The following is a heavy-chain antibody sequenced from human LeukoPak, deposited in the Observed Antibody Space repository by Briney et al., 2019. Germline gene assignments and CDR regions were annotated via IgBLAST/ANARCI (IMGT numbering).Heavy chain of an antibody. Sequence: SETLSLTCTVSGGSISSGGYYWSWIRQHPGKGLEWIGYIYYSGSTYYNPSLKSRVTISVDTSKNQFSLKLSSVTAADTAVYYCARLQLEPDYYYYGMDVWGQGTTVTVSS. J-gene: IGHJ6*02. CDR3: ARLQLEPDYYYYGMDV. D-gene: IGHD1-1*01. V-gene: IGHV4-31*03. CDR1: GGSISSGGYY. CDR2: IYYSGST.